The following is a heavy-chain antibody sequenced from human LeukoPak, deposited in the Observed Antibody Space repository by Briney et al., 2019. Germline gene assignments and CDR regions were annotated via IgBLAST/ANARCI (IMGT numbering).Heavy chain of an antibody. D-gene: IGHD3-22*01. CDR3: AKVRSTMIVVVEPLDY. V-gene: IGHV3-30*18. CDR2: ISYDGSNK. CDR1: GFTFSSYG. J-gene: IGHJ4*02. Sequence: GGSLRLSCAASGFTFSSYGMHWVRQAPGKGLEWVAVISYDGSNKYYADSVKGRFTISRDNSKNTLYLQMNSLRAEDTAVYYCAKVRSTMIVVVEPLDYWGQGTLVTVSS.